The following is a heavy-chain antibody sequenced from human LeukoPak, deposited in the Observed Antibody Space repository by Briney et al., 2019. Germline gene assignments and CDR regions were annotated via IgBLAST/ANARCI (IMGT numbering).Heavy chain of an antibody. CDR2: ISSSGSTI. CDR3: ARCPSAYYDFWSGYYG. Sequence: GGSLRFSCAASGFTFSSYEMNWVRQAPGKGLEWVSYISSSGSTIYYADSVKGRFTISRDNAKNSLYLQMNSLRAEDTAVYYCARCPSAYYDFWSGYYGWGQGTLVTVSS. CDR1: GFTFSSYE. J-gene: IGHJ4*02. D-gene: IGHD3-3*01. V-gene: IGHV3-48*03.